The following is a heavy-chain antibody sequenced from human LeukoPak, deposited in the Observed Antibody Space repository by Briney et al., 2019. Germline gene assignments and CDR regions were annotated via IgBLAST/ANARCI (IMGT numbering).Heavy chain of an antibody. CDR1: GYTFSDYY. J-gene: IGHJ4*02. V-gene: IGHV1-2*02. D-gene: IGHD6-13*01. Sequence: ASVKVSCKASGYTFSDYYVQWVRQAPGQGLEWMGWINPDSGVTNFVQKFQGRVTMTREKSISTAYMELTSLRFDDTAVYYCARVSWSAGGLGHWGQGTLVTVSP. CDR2: INPDSGVT. CDR3: ARVSWSAGGLGH.